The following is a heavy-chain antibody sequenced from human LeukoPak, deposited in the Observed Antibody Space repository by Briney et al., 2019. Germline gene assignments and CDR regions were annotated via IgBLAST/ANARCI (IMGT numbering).Heavy chain of an antibody. J-gene: IGHJ5*02. V-gene: IGHV3-74*01. CDR1: GFTFSSYW. D-gene: IGHD3-10*01. Sequence: GGSLRLSCAGSGFTFSSYWMHWVRQAPGKGLVWVSHIKTDGSSTSYAESVKGRFTISRDNAKNTVYLQMNSLRAEDTAVYYCARDYVSGSFGPWGQGTLVTVSS. CDR3: ARDYVSGSFGP. CDR2: IKTDGSST.